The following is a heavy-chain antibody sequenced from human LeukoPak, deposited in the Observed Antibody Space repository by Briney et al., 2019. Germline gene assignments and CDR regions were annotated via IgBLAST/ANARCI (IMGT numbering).Heavy chain of an antibody. Sequence: SSETLSLTCTVSGGPISSSSYYWGWIRLPPGKGLEWIGSIYYSGSTYYNPSLKSRVTISVDTSKNQFSLKLSSVTAADTAVYYCARRMYYYYYYMDVWGKGTTVTISS. CDR2: IYYSGST. J-gene: IGHJ6*03. CDR1: GGPISSSSYY. CDR3: ARRMYYYYYYMDV. V-gene: IGHV4-39*07.